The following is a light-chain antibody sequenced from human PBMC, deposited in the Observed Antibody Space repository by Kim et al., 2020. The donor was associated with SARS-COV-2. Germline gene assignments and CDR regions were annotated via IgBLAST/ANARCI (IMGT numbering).Light chain of an antibody. V-gene: IGLV3-1*01. J-gene: IGLJ1*01. CDR1: KMGDKY. CDR3: QAWDSSTKV. Sequence: SVSPGHTASIPCSGVKMGDKYACWYQQKPGQSPVLVIYQDSKRPSGIPERFSGSNSGNTATLTISGTQAMDEADYYCQAWDSSTKVFGTGTKVTVL. CDR2: QDS.